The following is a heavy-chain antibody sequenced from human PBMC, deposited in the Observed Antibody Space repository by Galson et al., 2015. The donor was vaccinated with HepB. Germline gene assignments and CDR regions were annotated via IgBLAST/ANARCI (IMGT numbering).Heavy chain of an antibody. V-gene: IGHV3-53*01. CDR2: IYSGGST. CDR3: GRDTRSLGALDV. Sequence: SLRLSCAASGFTVSNNYMTWVRQAPGKGLEWVSVIYSGGSTYYADSVKGRFTISRDNSKNTLYLQMSSLGAEDTAVYYCGRDTRSLGALDVWGQGTMVTVSS. D-gene: IGHD3-16*01. CDR1: GFTVSNNY. J-gene: IGHJ3*01.